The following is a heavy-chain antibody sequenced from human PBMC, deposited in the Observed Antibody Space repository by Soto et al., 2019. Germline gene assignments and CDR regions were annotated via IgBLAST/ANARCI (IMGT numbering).Heavy chain of an antibody. Sequence: GGSLRLSCAASEFTFNDFGMHWFRQAPGRGLEWVAVISYDGINKHYADSVKGRFTISRDNSRNTLYLQMNSLRAEDTAVYYCARAPGDRPWAWFDPWGQETLVTVSS. CDR2: ISYDGINK. J-gene: IGHJ5*02. D-gene: IGHD3-10*01. V-gene: IGHV3-30*19. CDR3: ARAPGDRPWAWFDP. CDR1: EFTFNDFG.